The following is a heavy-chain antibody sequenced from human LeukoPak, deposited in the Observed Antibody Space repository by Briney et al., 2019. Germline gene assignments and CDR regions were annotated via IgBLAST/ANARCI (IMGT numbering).Heavy chain of an antibody. CDR3: ARGDLRRDGFNHPFDI. CDR1: GDSLSGYR. CDR2: IYVRGNT. V-gene: IGHV4-4*07. J-gene: IGHJ3*02. Sequence: SETLSLTCSVSGDSLSGYRWSWIRQSAGKGLEWIGRIYVRGNTNYNPSLKSRVTMAVDTSKNQFSLSLNSVTAADTAVYYCARGDLRRDGFNHPFDIWGQGTMVTVSS. D-gene: IGHD5-24*01.